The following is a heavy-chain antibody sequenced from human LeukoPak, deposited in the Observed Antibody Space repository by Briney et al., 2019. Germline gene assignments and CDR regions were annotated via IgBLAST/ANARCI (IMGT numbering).Heavy chain of an antibody. V-gene: IGHV3-7*01. J-gene: IGHJ4*02. D-gene: IGHD6-19*01. CDR2: INPDGSVT. CDR3: VRDGWEHFFDY. Sequence: GGSLRLSCAVPGFTFSTSWMTWVRQAPGKGLECVGHINPDGSVTDYLGSVKGRFTISRDNSENSLYLQMSSLRGEDTAVYYCVRDGWEHFFDYWGQGTLVTVSS. CDR1: GFTFSTSW.